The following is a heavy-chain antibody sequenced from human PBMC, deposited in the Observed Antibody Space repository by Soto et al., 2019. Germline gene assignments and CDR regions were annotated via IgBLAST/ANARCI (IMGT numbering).Heavy chain of an antibody. CDR2: ISSNGGST. Sequence: GGSVRLSCSASGFTFSSYAMHWVRQAPGKGLEYVSAISSNGGSTYYADSVKGRFTISRDNSKNTLYLQMSSLRAEDTAVYYCVKDLHDYYDSSGYFYWGQGTLVTVSS. CDR3: VKDLHDYYDSSGYFY. V-gene: IGHV3-64D*06. CDR1: GFTFSSYA. D-gene: IGHD3-22*01. J-gene: IGHJ4*02.